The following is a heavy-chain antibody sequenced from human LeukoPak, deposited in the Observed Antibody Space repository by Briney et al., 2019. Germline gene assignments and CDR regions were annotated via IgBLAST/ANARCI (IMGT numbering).Heavy chain of an antibody. V-gene: IGHV3-23*01. CDR2: ISTSGDRT. CDR1: GFTFSTYA. Sequence: QPGGSLRLSCAASGFTFSTYAMTWVRQAPGKGLEWVSGISTSGDRTYYADSVKGRFTISRDNSKNTLYLQMNSLRAEGTAEYYCARSAVGTSCCTAVDYWGQGTLVTVSS. CDR3: ARSAVGTSCCTAVDY. D-gene: IGHD1-26*01. J-gene: IGHJ4*02.